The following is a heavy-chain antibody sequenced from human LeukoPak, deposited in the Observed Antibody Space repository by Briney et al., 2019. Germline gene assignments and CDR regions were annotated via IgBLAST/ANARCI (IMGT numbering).Heavy chain of an antibody. CDR3: ARALEPAPDYYYYYYMDV. CDR2: ISSSSSYI. J-gene: IGHJ6*03. Sequence: GGSLRLSCAASGFTFSSYSMNWVRQAPGKGLEWVSSISSSSSYIYYADSVKGRFTISRDNAKNSLYLQMNSLRAEDTAVYYCARALEPAPDYYYYYYMDVWGKGTTVTVSS. V-gene: IGHV3-21*01. CDR1: GFTFSSYS.